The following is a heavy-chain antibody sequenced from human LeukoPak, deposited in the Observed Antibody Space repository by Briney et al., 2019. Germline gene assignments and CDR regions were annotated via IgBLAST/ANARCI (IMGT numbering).Heavy chain of an antibody. V-gene: IGHV3-64D*06. CDR1: GFTFSNYA. D-gene: IGHD3-10*01. Sequence: GGSLRLSCSASGFTFSNYAMHWVRQAPGKGLESVSAISSNGGSTYYADSVKGRFTISRDNSRNTLYLQMSSPRAEDTAVYYCLSGDYWGQGTLVTVSS. CDR2: ISSNGGST. CDR3: LSGDY. J-gene: IGHJ4*02.